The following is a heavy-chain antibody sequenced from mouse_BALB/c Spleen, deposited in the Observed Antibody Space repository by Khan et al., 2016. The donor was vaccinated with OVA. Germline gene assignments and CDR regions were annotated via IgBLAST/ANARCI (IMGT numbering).Heavy chain of an antibody. CDR3: ASRLSGSFAY. CDR2: FIRAGFYT. V-gene: IGHV5-6*01. J-gene: IGHJ3*01. CDR1: GSSFSPYA. D-gene: IGHD1-3*01. Sequence: EVELVESGGDLVRPGGSLNLSCAASGSSFSPYALFWFLQSPAKRLEWVATFIRAGFYTSYHDSLKGRFIISRDNAKNTLYLQMRSLKAEDTAMYYCASRLSGSFAYWGQGTLVTVSA.